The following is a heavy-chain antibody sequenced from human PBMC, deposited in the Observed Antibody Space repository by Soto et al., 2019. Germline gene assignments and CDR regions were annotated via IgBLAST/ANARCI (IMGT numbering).Heavy chain of an antibody. CDR1: GFTFSSYS. D-gene: IGHD3-22*01. Sequence: EVQLVESGGGLVQPGGSLRLSCAASGFTFSSYSMNWVRQAPGKGLEWVSYISSSSSTIYYADSVKGRFTISRDNAKNSLYLQMNSLRDEDTAVYYCARDPAFLNYYDSSGYYGYWGQGTLVTVSS. CDR3: ARDPAFLNYYDSSGYYGY. J-gene: IGHJ4*02. V-gene: IGHV3-48*02. CDR2: ISSSSSTI.